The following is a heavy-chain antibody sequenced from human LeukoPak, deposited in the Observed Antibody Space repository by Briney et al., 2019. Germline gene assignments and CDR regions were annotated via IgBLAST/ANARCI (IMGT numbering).Heavy chain of an antibody. CDR3: ARMGTAIPLLDAFDI. V-gene: IGHV5-51*01. D-gene: IGHD2-21*02. J-gene: IGHJ3*02. Sequence: LGESLKISCRGSGYSFTNYRIGWVRQMPGKGLEWMGIINPGDSDTRYSPSFQGQVTISADKSISTAYLQWSSLKASDTAMYYCARMGTAIPLLDAFDIWGQGTMVTVSS. CDR1: GYSFTNYR. CDR2: INPGDSDT.